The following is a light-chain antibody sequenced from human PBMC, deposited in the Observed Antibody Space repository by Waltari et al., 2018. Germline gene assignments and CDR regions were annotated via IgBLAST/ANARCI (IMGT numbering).Light chain of an antibody. J-gene: IGLJ1*01. V-gene: IGLV1-44*01. CDR3: ASWDDTLNGFYA. Sequence: QSVLTQPPSASGAPGQTVTFSCSGSSSNIASNIVRWYQHFPGTAPKLLIYSNNQRPSGVPDRFFASKSGTSASLVISGLQSEDEADYYCASWDDTLNGFYAFGTGTKVTVV. CDR2: SNN. CDR1: SSNIASNI.